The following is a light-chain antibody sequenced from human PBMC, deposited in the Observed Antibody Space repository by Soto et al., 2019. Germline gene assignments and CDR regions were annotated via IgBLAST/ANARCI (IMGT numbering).Light chain of an antibody. CDR3: SSYTGSSTYVL. Sequence: QSALTQPASVSGSPGQSITISCTGTSSDVGGYNYVSWYQQHPGKAPKFMIYDVSNRPSGVSNRFSGSKSGNTASLTISGLQAEDETDYYCSSYTGSSTYVLFGGGTKLTVL. J-gene: IGLJ2*01. V-gene: IGLV2-14*01. CDR1: SSDVGGYNY. CDR2: DVS.